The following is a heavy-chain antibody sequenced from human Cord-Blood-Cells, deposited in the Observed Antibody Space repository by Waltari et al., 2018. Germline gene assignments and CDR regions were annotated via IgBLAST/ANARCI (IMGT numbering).Heavy chain of an antibody. V-gene: IGHV4-39*07. J-gene: IGHJ4*02. CDR1: GGSISSSSYY. CDR2: IYYRGST. Sequence: QLQLQESGPGLVKPSETLSLTCTVSGGSISSSSYYWGWIRQPPGKGLEWIGSIYYRGSTYYNPSLKSRVTISVDTSKNQFSLKLSSVTAADTAVYYCARESVAAAGPFDYWGQGTLVTVSS. D-gene: IGHD6-13*01. CDR3: ARESVAAAGPFDY.